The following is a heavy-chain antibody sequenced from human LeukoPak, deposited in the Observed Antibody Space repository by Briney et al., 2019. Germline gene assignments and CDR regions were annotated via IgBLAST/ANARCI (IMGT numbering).Heavy chain of an antibody. V-gene: IGHV3-30*02. J-gene: IGHJ4*02. Sequence: PGGSLRLSCAASGFSFRSYGMHWVRQAPGKGLDWVAFIEQDGRTKFFVDSVKGRFTISRDNSKNTLYLQLNSLRPEDTAVYYCAKLYNTMSLGGLDYWGQGALVTVSS. CDR2: IEQDGRTK. D-gene: IGHD3-16*01. CDR1: GFSFRSYG. CDR3: AKLYNTMSLGGLDY.